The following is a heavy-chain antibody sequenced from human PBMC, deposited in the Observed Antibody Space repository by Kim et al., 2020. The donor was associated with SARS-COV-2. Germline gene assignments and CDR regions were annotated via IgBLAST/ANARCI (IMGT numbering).Heavy chain of an antibody. CDR2: ISVYNGNT. J-gene: IGHJ5*02. Sequence: ASVKVSCKASGYTFTSYGISWVRQAPGQGLELMGWISVYNGNTNYAENFQGRVTMTTDTSTSTAYMELRSLRSDDTAVYYCARLLRAVANPNLGWFDPWGQGTLVTVSS. V-gene: IGHV1-18*01. D-gene: IGHD3-10*01. CDR1: GYTFTSYG. CDR3: ARLLRAVANPNLGWFDP.